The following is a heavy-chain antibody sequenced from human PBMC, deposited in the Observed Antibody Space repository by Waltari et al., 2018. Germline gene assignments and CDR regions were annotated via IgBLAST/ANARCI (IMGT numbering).Heavy chain of an antibody. CDR1: GVIFRSNA. V-gene: IGHV3-23*01. D-gene: IGHD4-17*01. Sequence: EVELLESGGTLVQPGGSLRVSCAASGVIFRSNAFSWVRQAPGKGLGWVSSIRGTVDNTYYAESVKGRFTISRDNSKNTVFLQMNNLRVDDTAIYYCARDPLNDYGGWDDYWGQGTLVTVSS. CDR3: ARDPLNDYGGWDDY. J-gene: IGHJ4*02. CDR2: IRGTVDNT.